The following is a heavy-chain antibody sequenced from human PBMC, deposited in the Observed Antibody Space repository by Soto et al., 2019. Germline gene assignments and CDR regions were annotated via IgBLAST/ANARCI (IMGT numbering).Heavy chain of an antibody. Sequence: QVQLQESGPGLVKPSQTLSLTCTVSGGSISSGAYYWSWIRQHSGKGLEWIGYMHYSGTAYYNPSLKSRVTISXXTXKXXFSLKLSSVTAADTAVYYCARYYFDTSGYSNWFDPWGQGTLVTVSS. CDR3: ARYYFDTSGYSNWFDP. CDR1: GGSISSGAYY. D-gene: IGHD3-22*01. J-gene: IGHJ5*02. CDR2: MHYSGTA. V-gene: IGHV4-31*03.